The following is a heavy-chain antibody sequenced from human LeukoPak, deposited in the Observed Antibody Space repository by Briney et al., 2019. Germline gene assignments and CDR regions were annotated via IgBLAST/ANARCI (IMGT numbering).Heavy chain of an antibody. D-gene: IGHD6-6*01. V-gene: IGHV1-69*05. CDR2: IIPIFGTA. Sequence: ASVKVSCKASGGTFSSYAISWVRQAPGQGLEWMGRIIPIFGTANYAQKLQGRVTMTTDTSTSTAYMELRSLRSDDTAVYYCARDRIAARQRYFDYWGQGTLVTVSS. CDR1: GGTFSSYA. CDR3: ARDRIAARQRYFDY. J-gene: IGHJ4*02.